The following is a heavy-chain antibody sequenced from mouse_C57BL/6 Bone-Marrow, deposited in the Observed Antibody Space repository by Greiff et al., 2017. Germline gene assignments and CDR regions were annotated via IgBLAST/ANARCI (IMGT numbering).Heavy chain of an antibody. V-gene: IGHV5-9*01. CDR1: GFTFSSYT. Sequence: EVQGVESGGGLVKPGGSLKLSCAASGFTFSSYTMSWVRQTPEKRLGWVATISGGGGNTYYPDSVKGRFTISRDNAKNTLYLQMSSLRSEDTALYYCAREGDDGYYRYAMDYWGQGTSVTVSS. CDR3: AREGDDGYYRYAMDY. D-gene: IGHD2-3*01. CDR2: ISGGGGNT. J-gene: IGHJ4*01.